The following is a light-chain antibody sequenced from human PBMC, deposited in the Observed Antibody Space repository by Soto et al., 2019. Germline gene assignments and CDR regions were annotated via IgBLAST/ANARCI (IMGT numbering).Light chain of an antibody. CDR3: CSYGGMYNYV. J-gene: IGLJ1*01. CDR2: EVN. V-gene: IGLV2-8*01. CDR1: SSDVGGYNY. Sequence: QSALTQPPSASGSPGQSVAISCTGTSSDVGGYNYVSWYQQHPGKAPKLMIYEVNKRPSGVPDRFSGSKSGNTASLTISGLQADDEADYYCCSYGGMYNYVFGGGTKLTVL.